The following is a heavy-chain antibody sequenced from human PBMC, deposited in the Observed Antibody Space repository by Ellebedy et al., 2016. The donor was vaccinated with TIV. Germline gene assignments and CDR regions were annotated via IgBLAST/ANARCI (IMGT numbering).Heavy chain of an antibody. Sequence: ASVKVSCKTFGYTFTNYGISWVRQAPGQGLEWVGWISGCNGHTNYAQKVKGRLTMTTDTSTNTAYMEVRSLRSDDTAFYYCARDRAHPLEPPGFDSWGQGTLVTVSS. CDR3: ARDRAHPLEPPGFDS. J-gene: IGHJ4*02. V-gene: IGHV1-18*04. CDR2: ISGCNGHT. D-gene: IGHD1-14*01. CDR1: GYTFTNYG.